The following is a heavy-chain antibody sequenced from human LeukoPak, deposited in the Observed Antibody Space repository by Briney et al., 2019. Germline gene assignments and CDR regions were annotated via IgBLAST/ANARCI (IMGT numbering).Heavy chain of an antibody. CDR2: ISPVNGNR. J-gene: IGHJ3*02. CDR1: GYTFSTSG. D-gene: IGHD1-1*01. CDR3: SRVRDSDNWWGPFDI. Sequence: GASVKVSCKASGYTFSTSGITWVRQAPGQGPEWMGWISPVNGNRQYAQNLQDRVTLTTDTSTNTAHMDLRSLTSDDTALYFCSRVRDSDNWWGPFDIWGQGTMVTVSS. V-gene: IGHV1-18*01.